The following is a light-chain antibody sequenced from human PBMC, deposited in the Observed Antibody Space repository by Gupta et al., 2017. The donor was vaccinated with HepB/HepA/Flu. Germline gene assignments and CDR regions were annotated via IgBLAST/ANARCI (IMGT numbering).Light chain of an antibody. CDR3: LVCLSNAVV. Sequence: QHVLTQPPSSFASPGDFARPPCTLPSDINVGGYNLYWYHQQPGSPPSDLLYYDSDSHRGQGSGVPSRSSGSKYASTNTGILLSSELQSEDEAVYYCLVCLSNAVVFGGGTKLSVL. CDR2: YDSDSHR. J-gene: IGLJ2*01. CDR1: SDINVGGYN. V-gene: IGLV5-37*01.